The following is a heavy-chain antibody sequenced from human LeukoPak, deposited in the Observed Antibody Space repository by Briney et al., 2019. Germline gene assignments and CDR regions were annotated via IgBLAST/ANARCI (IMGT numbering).Heavy chain of an antibody. Sequence: ASVKVSCKASGYTFTNYYMHWVRQAPGQGLEWMGWINPNSGGANYAQKFQGRVTMTRDTSISTAYMELSRLRSDDTAVYYCARTRFPSTVVTPQAFDIWGQGTMVTVSS. CDR2: INPNSGGA. J-gene: IGHJ3*02. D-gene: IGHD4-23*01. CDR1: GYTFTNYY. CDR3: ARTRFPSTVVTPQAFDI. V-gene: IGHV1-2*02.